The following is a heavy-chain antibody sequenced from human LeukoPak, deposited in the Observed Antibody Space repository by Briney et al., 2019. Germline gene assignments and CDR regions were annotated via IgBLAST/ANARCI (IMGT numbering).Heavy chain of an antibody. D-gene: IGHD5-18*01. Sequence: SETLSLTCTVSGGSISSYYWSWIRQPPGKGLEWIGYIYYSGSTNYSPSLKSRVTISVDTSKNQFSLKLSSVTAADTAVYYCARSGTGYSYGYDYYGMDVWGQGTTVTVSS. CDR3: ARSGTGYSYGYDYYGMDV. CDR1: GGSISSYY. CDR2: IYYSGST. J-gene: IGHJ6*02. V-gene: IGHV4-59*01.